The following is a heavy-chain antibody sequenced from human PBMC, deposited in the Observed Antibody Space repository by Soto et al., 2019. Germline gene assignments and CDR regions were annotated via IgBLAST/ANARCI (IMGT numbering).Heavy chain of an antibody. CDR2: IYYSGST. J-gene: IGHJ4*02. CDR1: GGSISSSIYY. V-gene: IGHV4-39*01. CDR3: ARLGGYSYGHAVVVY. Sequence: SETLSLTCTVSGGSISSSIYYWGWIRQPPGKGLEWIGSIYYSGSTYYNPSLKSRVTISVDTSKNQFSLKLSSVTAADTAVYYCARLGGYSYGHAVVVYWGQGTLVTSPQ. D-gene: IGHD5-18*01.